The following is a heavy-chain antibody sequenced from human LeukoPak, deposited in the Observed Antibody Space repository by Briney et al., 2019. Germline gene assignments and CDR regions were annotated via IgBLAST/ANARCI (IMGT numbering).Heavy chain of an antibody. Sequence: PGGSLRLSCAASGFTFSSYWMSWVRQAPGKGLEWVANIKQDGSEKYYVDSVKGRFTISRDNAKNSLYLQMNSLRAEDTAVYYCARGPRVLLWFGEFRKKYYFDYWGQGTLVTVSS. CDR2: IKQDGSEK. CDR1: GFTFSSYW. CDR3: ARGPRVLLWFGEFRKKYYFDY. D-gene: IGHD3-10*01. V-gene: IGHV3-7*01. J-gene: IGHJ4*02.